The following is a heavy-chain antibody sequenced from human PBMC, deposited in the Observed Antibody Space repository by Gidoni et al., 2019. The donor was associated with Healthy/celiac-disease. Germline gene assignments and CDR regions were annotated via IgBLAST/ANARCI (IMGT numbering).Heavy chain of an antibody. CDR3: ARNGGSSNYYYYGMDV. J-gene: IGHJ6*02. V-gene: IGHV5-51*01. D-gene: IGHD6-6*01. Sequence: VQLVPSGAEVKKPGESRKISCKGFAYSFTSHWIGWVRQMPGKGREWMGIISPGDPDTRNSPSVQGQVTISADKSISTAYLQWSSLKASGTAMYYCARNGGSSNYYYYGMDVWGQGTTVTVSS. CDR1: AYSFTSHW. CDR2: ISPGDPDT.